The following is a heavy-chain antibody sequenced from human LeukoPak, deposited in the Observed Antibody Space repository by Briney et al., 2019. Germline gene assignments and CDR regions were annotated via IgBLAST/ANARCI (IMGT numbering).Heavy chain of an antibody. CDR1: GFTFSDYS. J-gene: IGHJ4*02. V-gene: IGHV3-30-3*01. CDR3: ASPSLVVVTAMDY. D-gene: IGHD2-21*02. CDR2: ISYDGSNK. Sequence: GGSLRLSCAASGFTFSDYSMSWIRQAPGKGLEWVAVISYDGSNKYYADSVKGRFTISRDNSKNTLYLQMSSLRAEDTAVYYCASPSLVVVTAMDYWGQGTLVTVSS.